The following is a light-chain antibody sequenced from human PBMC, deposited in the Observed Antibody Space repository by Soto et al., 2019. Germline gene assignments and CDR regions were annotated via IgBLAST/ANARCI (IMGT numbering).Light chain of an antibody. Sequence: EIVLTQSPGTLSFSTGERATLSCRASQSLSSSQLAWYQQKPGQAPRLLIHDASSRATGISDRFTGSGSGTDFTLTITTLEPEDFAVYYCQRITFGQGTRLEIK. CDR2: DAS. J-gene: IGKJ5*01. CDR3: QRIT. CDR1: QSLSSSQ. V-gene: IGKV3-20*01.